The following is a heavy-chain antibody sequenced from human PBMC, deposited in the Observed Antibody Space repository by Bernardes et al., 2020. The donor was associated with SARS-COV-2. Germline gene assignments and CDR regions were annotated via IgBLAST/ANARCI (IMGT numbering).Heavy chain of an antibody. D-gene: IGHD3-3*01. V-gene: IGHV1-18*01. CDR2: ITAYNGNT. Sequence: ASVKVPCRASGYRFNGYGISWVRQAPGQGREGMGWITAYNGNTNYAQKFQGRVTMATDTSTSTAYMELRSLRCDDTAVYYCAREDNYDFWSNYPYYNGRDVWGQGTTVTVSS. J-gene: IGHJ6*02. CDR1: GYRFNGYG. CDR3: AREDNYDFWSNYPYYNGRDV.